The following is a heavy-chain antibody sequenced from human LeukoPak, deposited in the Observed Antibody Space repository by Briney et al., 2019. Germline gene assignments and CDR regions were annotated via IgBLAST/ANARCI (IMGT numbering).Heavy chain of an antibody. Sequence: ASVKVSCKASGGTFSSYAISWVRQAPGKGLEWMGGFDPEDGETIYAQKFQGRVTMTEDTSTDTAYMELSSLRSEDTAVYYCATPWVVVPAANYGMDVWGQGTTVTVSS. CDR1: GGTFSSYA. D-gene: IGHD2-2*01. CDR2: FDPEDGET. J-gene: IGHJ6*02. V-gene: IGHV1-24*01. CDR3: ATPWVVVPAANYGMDV.